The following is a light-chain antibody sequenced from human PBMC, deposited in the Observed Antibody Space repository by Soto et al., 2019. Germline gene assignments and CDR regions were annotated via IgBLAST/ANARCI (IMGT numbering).Light chain of an antibody. J-gene: IGKJ5*01. CDR3: QQYGSSAPIT. Sequence: EIVLTQSPGILSLSQGARCTLSCTASQSVTKNNLNWYQQKPGQAPRILSYGASIRATGIPDRFSGSGSETNFTLTISRLEPEDFALYYCQQYGSSAPITFGQGTRLEIK. CDR1: QSVTKNN. V-gene: IGKV3-20*01. CDR2: GAS.